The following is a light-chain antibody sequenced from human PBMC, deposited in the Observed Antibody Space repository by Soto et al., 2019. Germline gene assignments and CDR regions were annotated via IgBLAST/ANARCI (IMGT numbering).Light chain of an antibody. CDR3: QHYNSYSEA. J-gene: IGKJ1*01. Sequence: DIQMPQSPSSLSASVGDRVTITCQASQDISNYLNWYQQKPGKAPKLLIYDASNLETGVPSRFSGSGSGTDFTFTISSLQPDDFATYYCQHYNSYSEAFGQGTKVDI. CDR1: QDISNY. CDR2: DAS. V-gene: IGKV1-33*01.